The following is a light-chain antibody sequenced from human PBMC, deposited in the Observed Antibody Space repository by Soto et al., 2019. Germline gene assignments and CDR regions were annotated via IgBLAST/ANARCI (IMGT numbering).Light chain of an antibody. CDR2: HAS. J-gene: IGKJ1*01. V-gene: IGKV1-5*01. Sequence: DIQRTQSPSNLSSSVAYRFTITCRASQSISNWLARYKQKPGTAPKLLIDHASTFGSGVRLRVRGSGTGADFTLSIRNLEDDDFAKYYCQQYTSYSVGQGTKVEIK. CDR1: QSISNW. CDR3: QQYTSYS.